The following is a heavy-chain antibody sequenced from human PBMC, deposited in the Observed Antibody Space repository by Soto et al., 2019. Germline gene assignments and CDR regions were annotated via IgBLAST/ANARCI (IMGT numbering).Heavy chain of an antibody. CDR2: IYYSGST. CDR1: GGSISSGDYY. J-gene: IGHJ1*01. Sequence: PSETLSLTCTVSGGSISSGDYYWSWIRQSPGKGLEWIGYIYYSGSTYYNPSLKSRVTISVDTSKNQFSLKLSSVTAADTAVYYCARRLSPFHAPSFQHWGQGTLVTVSS. V-gene: IGHV4-30-4*01. CDR3: ARRLSPFHAPSFQH. D-gene: IGHD3-3*02.